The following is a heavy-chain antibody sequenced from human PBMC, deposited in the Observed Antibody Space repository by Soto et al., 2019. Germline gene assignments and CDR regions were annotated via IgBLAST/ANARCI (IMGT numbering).Heavy chain of an antibody. CDR3: ARRLYGSGSYLIDV. CDR1: GFAISDYY. J-gene: IGHJ6*02. Sequence: GGSLRLSCAVSGFAISDYYMSWVRQAPGKGLEWVSVVYLGDSTFYADSVKGRFTIFRDNAKNSLYLQMNSLRAEDTAVYYCARRLYGSGSYLIDVWGQGTTVTSP. CDR2: VYLGDST. V-gene: IGHV3-53*01. D-gene: IGHD3-10*01.